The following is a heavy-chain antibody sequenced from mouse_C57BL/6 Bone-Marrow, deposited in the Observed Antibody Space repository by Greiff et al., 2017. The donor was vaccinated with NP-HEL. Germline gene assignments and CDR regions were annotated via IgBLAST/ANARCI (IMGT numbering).Heavy chain of an antibody. Sequence: DVKLVESGGGLVQPGGSLKLSCAASGFTFSDYYMYWVRQTPEKRLEWVAYISNGGGSTYYPDTVKGRFTISRDNAKNTLYLQMSRLKSEDTAMYYCASRGLLRLYAMDYWGQGTSVTVSS. CDR2: ISNGGGST. D-gene: IGHD2-3*01. V-gene: IGHV5-12*01. CDR1: GFTFSDYY. CDR3: ASRGLLRLYAMDY. J-gene: IGHJ4*01.